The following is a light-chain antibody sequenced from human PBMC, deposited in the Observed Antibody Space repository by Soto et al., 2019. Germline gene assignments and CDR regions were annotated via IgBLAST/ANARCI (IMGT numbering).Light chain of an antibody. CDR3: QQYHNWPPQYT. CDR1: QTVSSN. V-gene: IGKV3-15*01. J-gene: IGKJ2*01. Sequence: EIVLTQYPATLSVSPGERATLTCRASQTVSSNLAWYQQKPGQAPRLLIHGASTRATGVPARFSGSGSGTDFTLTISSLQSEDFAVYYCQQYHNWPPQYTFGQGTKLQIK. CDR2: GAS.